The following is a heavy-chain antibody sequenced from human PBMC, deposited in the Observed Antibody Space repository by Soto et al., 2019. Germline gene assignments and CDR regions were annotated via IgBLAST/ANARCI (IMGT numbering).Heavy chain of an antibody. CDR1: GFPFDNYA. J-gene: IGHJ5*02. Sequence: GGSLRLSCEASGFPFDNYAMSWVRQAPGKGLEWVSAISGGSPKEFYAESVKGRFTIFRANSKKALFLEMNSLRADDAALYYCAKEFSRDSFSQKPSCGGGCDTLDTWGQGTQVTVSS. CDR2: ISGGSPKE. D-gene: IGHD2-21*02. V-gene: IGHV3-23*01. CDR3: AKEFSRDSFSQKPSCGGGCDTLDT.